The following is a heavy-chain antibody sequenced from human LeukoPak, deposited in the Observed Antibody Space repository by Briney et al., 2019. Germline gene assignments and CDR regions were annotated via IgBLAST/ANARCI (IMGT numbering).Heavy chain of an antibody. J-gene: IGHJ3*01. D-gene: IGHD6-6*01. CDR2: MNSDGSEG. CDR3: ARSSYSSSSSV. V-gene: IGHV3-7*03. Sequence: GGSLRLSCAVSGFTFSGFWMSWSRQAPGKGLEWVASMNSDGSEGYYADVVKGRFTISRDNAKNSLYLQINSLRAEDTAVYYYARSSYSSSSSVWGQGTMVTVSS. CDR1: GFTFSGFW.